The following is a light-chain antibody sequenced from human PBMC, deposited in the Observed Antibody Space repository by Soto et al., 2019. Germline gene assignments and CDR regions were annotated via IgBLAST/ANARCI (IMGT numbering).Light chain of an antibody. CDR3: QHRSNWPGA. V-gene: IGKV3-11*01. Sequence: EVVLTQSPATLSLSPGERATLSCRASQSVFNYLAWYQQKPGQAPRLLIYDASDRATGIPARFTGSGSGTDFTLTISSLEPEDFAVYYCQHRSNWPGAFGQGTKVDI. J-gene: IGKJ1*01. CDR1: QSVFNY. CDR2: DAS.